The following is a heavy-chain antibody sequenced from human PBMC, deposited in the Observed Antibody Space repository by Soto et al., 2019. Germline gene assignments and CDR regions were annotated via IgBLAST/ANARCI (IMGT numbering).Heavy chain of an antibody. V-gene: IGHV4-59*01. CDR3: AREGGMAAQNYGMDV. Sequence: PSETLSLTSTVSGGSISSYYWSWIRQPPGKGLEWIGYIYYSGSTNYNPSLKSRVTISVDTSKNQFSLKLSSVTAADTAVYYCAREGGMAAQNYGMDVWGQGTTVTVSS. CDR2: IYYSGST. D-gene: IGHD6-6*01. J-gene: IGHJ6*02. CDR1: GGSISSYY.